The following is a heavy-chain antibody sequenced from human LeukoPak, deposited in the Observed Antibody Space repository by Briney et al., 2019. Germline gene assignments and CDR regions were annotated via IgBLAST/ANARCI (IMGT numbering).Heavy chain of an antibody. Sequence: GGSLRLSCAASGFTFSSYAMHWVRQAPGKGLEWVAVISYDGSNKYYADSVKGRFTISRDNSKNTLYLQMNSLRPEDTAVYYCARVVALYSTSSGFDYWGQGTLVTVSS. D-gene: IGHD6-6*01. CDR1: GFTFSSYA. V-gene: IGHV3-30-3*01. J-gene: IGHJ4*02. CDR2: ISYDGSNK. CDR3: ARVVALYSTSSGFDY.